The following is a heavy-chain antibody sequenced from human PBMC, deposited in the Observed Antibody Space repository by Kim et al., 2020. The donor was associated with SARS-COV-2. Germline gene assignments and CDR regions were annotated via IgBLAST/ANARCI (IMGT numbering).Heavy chain of an antibody. CDR2: FDPEDGET. J-gene: IGHJ5*02. D-gene: IGHD3-16*02. V-gene: IGHV1-24*01. Sequence: ASVKVSCKVSGYTLTELSMHWVRQAPGKGLEWMGGFDPEDGETIYAQKFQGRVTMTEDTSTDTAYMELSSLRSEDTAVYYCATGPPRGLGELSLSNWFDPWGQGTLVTVSS. CDR3: ATGPPRGLGELSLSNWFDP. CDR1: GYTLTELS.